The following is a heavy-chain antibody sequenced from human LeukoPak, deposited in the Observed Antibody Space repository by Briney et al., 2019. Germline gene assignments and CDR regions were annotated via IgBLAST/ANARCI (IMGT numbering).Heavy chain of an antibody. CDR3: AKDRDSSSWPNDAFDI. J-gene: IGHJ3*02. Sequence: GGSLRLSCAASGFTFSTYGMSWVRQAPGKGLQWVSTIPSGGGTYYADSVKGRFTISRDNSKNTLYLQMNSLRAEDTAVYYCAKDRDSSSWPNDAFDIWGQGTMVTVSS. CDR1: GFTFSTYG. V-gene: IGHV3-23*01. D-gene: IGHD6-13*01. CDR2: IPSGGGT.